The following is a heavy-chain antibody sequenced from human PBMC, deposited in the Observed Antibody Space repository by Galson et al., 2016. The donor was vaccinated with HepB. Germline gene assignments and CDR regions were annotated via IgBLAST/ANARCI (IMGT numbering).Heavy chain of an antibody. Sequence: QSGAEVKKPGESLKISCQGSGYSFGSHRISWVRQMPGKGLEWVGRIDPSDSYTNYSPSFQGHVTISADKSISTAYLQWSSLKASDTAIYYCATYYYDTTGYYWIYWGRGTLVSVSS. CDR1: GYSFGSHR. CDR3: ATYYYDTTGYYWIY. D-gene: IGHD3-22*01. CDR2: IDPSDSYT. J-gene: IGHJ4*02. V-gene: IGHV5-10-1*01.